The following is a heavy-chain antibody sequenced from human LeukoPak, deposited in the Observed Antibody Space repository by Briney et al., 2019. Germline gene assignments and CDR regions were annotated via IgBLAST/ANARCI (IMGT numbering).Heavy chain of an antibody. CDR2: IYHTGNT. Sequence: SDTLSLTCAVSGGSITSANWWGWVRQSPGNGLEWIGEIYHTGNTNYNPSLNSRVSISLDTSKNQFSLRLTSVTAADTAVYFCARDANGSDLHYYHMDVWGKGTTVTVSS. J-gene: IGHJ6*03. D-gene: IGHD6-25*01. CDR3: ARDANGSDLHYYHMDV. V-gene: IGHV4-4*02. CDR1: GGSITSANW.